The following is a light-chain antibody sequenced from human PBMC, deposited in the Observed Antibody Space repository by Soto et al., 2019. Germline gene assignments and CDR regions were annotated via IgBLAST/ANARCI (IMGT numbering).Light chain of an antibody. CDR2: GAS. CDR1: QTFSNTS. Sequence: EIVLTQFPGALSLSPGERVTLSCRASQTFSNTSLAWYQQKRGQAHKFLIYGASNRATGIPDRFSGSGSGTDFALTISRLEPEDFAVYYCQQYGALPPTFGGGTKVEIK. V-gene: IGKV3-20*01. CDR3: QQYGALPPT. J-gene: IGKJ4*01.